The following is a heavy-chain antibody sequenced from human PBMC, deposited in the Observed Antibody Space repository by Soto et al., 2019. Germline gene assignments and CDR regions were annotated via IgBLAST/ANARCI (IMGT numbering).Heavy chain of an antibody. CDR1: GFTFISYS. J-gene: IGHJ6*02. CDR2: ISSNSSTI. CDR3: ARPYCSGGSCYPTDGMDV. Sequence: EVQLVESGGGLVQPGGSLRLSCAASGFTFISYSMNWVRQAPGEGLEWVSYISSNSSTIYYADSVKGRFTISRDNAKNSLYVQMNSLRAEDTAVYYCARPYCSGGSCYPTDGMDVWGQGTTVTVSS. D-gene: IGHD2-15*01. V-gene: IGHV3-48*01.